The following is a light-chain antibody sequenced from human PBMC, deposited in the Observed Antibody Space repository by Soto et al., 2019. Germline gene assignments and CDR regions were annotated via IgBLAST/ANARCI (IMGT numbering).Light chain of an antibody. Sequence: QAVVTQEPSFSVSPGGTVTLTCGLSSGSVSSDSYPTWFQQTPGQPPRTLIHSTSIRSSGVPDRFSGSILGDKAALTITGAQADDECDYYCVLYMSSGIWVFGVGTKLTVL. CDR2: STS. CDR1: SGSVSSDSY. J-gene: IGLJ3*02. CDR3: VLYMSSGIWV. V-gene: IGLV8-61*01.